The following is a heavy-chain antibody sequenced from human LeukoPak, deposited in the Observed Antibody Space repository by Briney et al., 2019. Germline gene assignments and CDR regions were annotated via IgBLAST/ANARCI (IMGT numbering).Heavy chain of an antibody. Sequence: SGTLSLTCTVSAGSISSYNWSWIRQPAGKGLEWIGRIFSSGSTDYNPSLKSRVTTSVDTSKKQFSLKLRSVTAADTAVYYCARSVSWGLLVRDDAFDIWGQGTMVTVSS. CDR1: AGSISSYN. D-gene: IGHD2-21*01. V-gene: IGHV4-4*07. CDR2: IFSSGST. CDR3: ARSVSWGLLVRDDAFDI. J-gene: IGHJ3*02.